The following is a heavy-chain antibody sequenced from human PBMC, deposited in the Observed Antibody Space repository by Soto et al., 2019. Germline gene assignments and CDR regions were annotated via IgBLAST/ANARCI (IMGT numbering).Heavy chain of an antibody. CDR2: ISGSGDTT. D-gene: IGHD4-17*01. V-gene: IGHV3-23*01. Sequence: PWGPQRHRNTAFGGNIENHGMHRIRQTQGKGLEWVSTISGSGDTTYADSVKGRFTTSRDNSKNTLYLQMNSLRADDTAVYYCANTPHAYGDYNWFESWGQGTLVTVSS. CDR3: ANTPHAYGDYNWFES. J-gene: IGHJ5*01. CDR1: GGNIENHG.